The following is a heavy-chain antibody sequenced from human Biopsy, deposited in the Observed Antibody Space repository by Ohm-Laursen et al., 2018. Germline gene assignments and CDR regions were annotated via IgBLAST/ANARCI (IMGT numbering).Heavy chain of an antibody. D-gene: IGHD3-22*01. J-gene: IGHJ2*01. CDR2: VYYTGST. CDR1: GDSISSYY. V-gene: IGHV4-59*01. CDR3: ARDRGYYSDRTVPGYFDL. Sequence: TLSLTCTVSGDSISSYYWSRIRQPPGQGLQWIGYVYYTGSTDYNPSLQSRVTISVDTSKNHFSLRLRSVTPADTAIYYCARDRGYYSDRTVPGYFDLWGRGTLVTVSS.